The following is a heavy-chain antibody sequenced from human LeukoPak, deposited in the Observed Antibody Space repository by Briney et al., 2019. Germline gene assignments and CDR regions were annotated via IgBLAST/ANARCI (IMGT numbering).Heavy chain of an antibody. CDR3: ARGRGITIFGVDTAAPDY. Sequence: GGSLRLSCAASGFTFSSYSMNWVRQAPGKGLEWVSSISSSSSYIYYADSVKGRFTISRDNAKNSLYLQMNSLRAEDTAVYYCARGRGITIFGVDTAAPDYWGQGTLVTVSS. D-gene: IGHD3-3*01. CDR2: ISSSSSYI. CDR1: GFTFSSYS. V-gene: IGHV3-21*01. J-gene: IGHJ4*02.